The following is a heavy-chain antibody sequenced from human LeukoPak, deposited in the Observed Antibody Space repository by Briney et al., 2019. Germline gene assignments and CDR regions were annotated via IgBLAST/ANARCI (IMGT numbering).Heavy chain of an antibody. V-gene: IGHV1-18*01. CDR1: GYTFTSYG. CDR2: ISAYNGNT. D-gene: IGHD2-2*01. CDR3: ARGTIVVVPGASPSYVFDI. Sequence: ASVKVSCKASGYTFTSYGISWVRQAPGQGLEWMGWISAYNGNTNYAQKLQGRVTMTTDTSTSTAYMELRSLRSDDTAVYYCARGTIVVVPGASPSYVFDIWGQGAMVTVSS. J-gene: IGHJ3*02.